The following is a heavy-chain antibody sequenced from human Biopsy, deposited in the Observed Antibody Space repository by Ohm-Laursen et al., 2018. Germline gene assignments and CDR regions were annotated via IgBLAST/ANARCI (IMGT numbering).Heavy chain of an antibody. D-gene: IGHD6-19*01. CDR1: GYSFTSYY. CDR3: ARNTGWYGDLYYFDY. V-gene: IGHV1-46*01. J-gene: IGHJ4*02. CDR2: INPSGSTT. Sequence: ASVKVSCKVSGYSFTSYYMHWVRQAPGQGLEWMGMINPSGSTTSYPQIFQGRVTMTRDTSKSTVYMELSSLRSADTAVYFCARNTGWYGDLYYFDYWGQGTLVTVSS.